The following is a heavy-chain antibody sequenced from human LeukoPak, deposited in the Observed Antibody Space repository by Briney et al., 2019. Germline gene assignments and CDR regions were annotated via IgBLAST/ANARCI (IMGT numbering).Heavy chain of an antibody. V-gene: IGHV4-39*01. CDR1: VCSIINSIYY. Sequence: PSETLSLTCTFSVCSIINSIYYWVCIRQPPGKALEWIGTLYYRWSTYYNPSLKSRVTISVDTSKNQFSLKLSSVTAADTAVYYCTCGYYSRGDYWGQGTLVTVSS. CDR3: TCGYYSRGDY. J-gene: IGHJ4*02. D-gene: IGHD3-22*01. CDR2: LYYRWST.